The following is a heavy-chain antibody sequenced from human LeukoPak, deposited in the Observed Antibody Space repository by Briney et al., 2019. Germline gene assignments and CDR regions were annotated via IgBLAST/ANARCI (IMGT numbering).Heavy chain of an antibody. CDR1: GGSFSGYY. CDR2: IYTSGNT. Sequence: SETLSLTCAVYGGSFSGYYWSWIRQPAAKGLEWIGRIYTSGNTHYNPSLNSRVTVSVDTSKNEFSLKLSSVTAADTAVYYCARDQGMGNIDYWGQGTLVTVSS. J-gene: IGHJ4*02. D-gene: IGHD1/OR15-1a*01. V-gene: IGHV4-4*07. CDR3: ARDQGMGNIDY.